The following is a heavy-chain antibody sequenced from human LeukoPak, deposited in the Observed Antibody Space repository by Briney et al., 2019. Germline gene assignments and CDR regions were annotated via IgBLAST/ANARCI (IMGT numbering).Heavy chain of an antibody. J-gene: IGHJ6*03. Sequence: SEPLSLTCTVSGGSISSYYWSWIRQPPGKGLEWIGYIYYSGSTNYNPSLKSRVTISVDTSKNQSSLKLSSVTAADTAVYYCAGEQLAGIDYYYMDVWGKGTTVTVSS. CDR1: GGSISSYY. CDR2: IYYSGST. CDR3: AGEQLAGIDYYYMDV. D-gene: IGHD6-6*01. V-gene: IGHV4-59*01.